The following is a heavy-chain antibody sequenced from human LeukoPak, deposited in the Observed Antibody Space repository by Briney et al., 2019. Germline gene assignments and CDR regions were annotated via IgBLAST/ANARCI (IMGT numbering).Heavy chain of an antibody. Sequence: SVKVSCKASGGTFSNYAISWVRQAPGQGLEWMGGIIPLFGTANYAQKFQGRVSITADESTSTAFMELSSLRSEDTAVYYCAREWGLESSGYYYAYWGQGTLVTVSS. CDR2: IIPLFGTA. J-gene: IGHJ4*02. V-gene: IGHV1-69*13. CDR1: GGTFSNYA. D-gene: IGHD3-22*01. CDR3: AREWGLESSGYYYAY.